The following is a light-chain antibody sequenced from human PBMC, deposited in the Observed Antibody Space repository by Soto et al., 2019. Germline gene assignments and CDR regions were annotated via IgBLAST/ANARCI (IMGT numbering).Light chain of an antibody. Sequence: QSVLTQPASVSESPGQSITISCTGTSSDVGGYNYVSWYQQHPGKPPKLMIYDVSNRPSGVSNRFSGSKSGNTASLTISGLQAEDEADYYCTSYTGSSTVLFGGGTQLTV. V-gene: IGLV2-14*01. CDR2: DVS. CDR1: SSDVGGYNY. CDR3: TSYTGSSTVL. J-gene: IGLJ2*01.